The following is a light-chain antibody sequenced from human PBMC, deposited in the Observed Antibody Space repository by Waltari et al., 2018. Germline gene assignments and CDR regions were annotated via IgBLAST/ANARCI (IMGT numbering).Light chain of an antibody. Sequence: IILTQSPATLSVSPGGTATLSCRASQSISSNLAWYQQKPGQTPRLIMYGASTRASGVPGRFSGSGSGTEFTLTISSLQSEDFAVYYCQQYNNWPPRTFGGGTKVEI. CDR2: GAS. V-gene: IGKV3-15*01. J-gene: IGKJ4*01. CDR3: QQYNNWPPRT. CDR1: QSISSN.